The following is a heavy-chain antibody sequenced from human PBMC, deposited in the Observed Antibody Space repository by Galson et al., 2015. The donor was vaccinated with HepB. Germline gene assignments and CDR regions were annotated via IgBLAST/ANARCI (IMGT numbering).Heavy chain of an antibody. V-gene: IGHV3-15*07. D-gene: IGHD3-9*01. Sequence: SLRLSCAASGFTFSNAWMNWVRQAPGKGLEWVGRIKSKTDGGTTDYAAPVKGRFTISRDDSKNTLYLQMNSLKTEDTAVYYCTTDLDYDILTGWWGDYYYMDVWGKGTTVTVSS. J-gene: IGHJ6*03. CDR3: TTDLDYDILTGWWGDYYYMDV. CDR1: GFTFSNAW. CDR2: IKSKTDGGTT.